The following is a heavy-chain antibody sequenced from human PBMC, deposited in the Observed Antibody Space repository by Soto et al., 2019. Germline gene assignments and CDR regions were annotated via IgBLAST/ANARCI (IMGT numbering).Heavy chain of an antibody. D-gene: IGHD6-13*01. Sequence: PSETLSLTCTVSGGSISSGDYYWSWIRQPPGKGLEWIGYIYYSGSTYYNPSLKSRVTISVDTSKNQFSLKLSSVTAADTAVYYCASNEYSSSWSSGNWFDPWGQGTLVTVSS. J-gene: IGHJ5*02. V-gene: IGHV4-30-4*01. CDR3: ASNEYSSSWSSGNWFDP. CDR2: IYYSGST. CDR1: GGSISSGDYY.